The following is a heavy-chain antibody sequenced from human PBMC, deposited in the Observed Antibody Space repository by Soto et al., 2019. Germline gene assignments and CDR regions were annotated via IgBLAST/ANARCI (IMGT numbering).Heavy chain of an antibody. CDR1: GGSISSYY. D-gene: IGHD3-9*01. V-gene: IGHV4-59*08. CDR2: IYYSGST. CDR3: ARLFGADPYYDILTGPGEDY. J-gene: IGHJ4*02. Sequence: SETLSLTCTVSGGSISSYYWSWIRQPPGKGLEWIGYIYYSGSTNYNPSLKSRVTISVDTSKNQFSLKLSSVTAADTAVYYCARLFGADPYYDILTGPGEDYWGQGTLVTVSS.